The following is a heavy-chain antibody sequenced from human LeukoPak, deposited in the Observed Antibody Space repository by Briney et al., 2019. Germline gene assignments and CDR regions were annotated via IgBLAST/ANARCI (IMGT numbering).Heavy chain of an antibody. V-gene: IGHV3-23*01. Sequence: PGGSLRLSCAASGFTFSNYAMTWVRQAPGKGLEWVSVISYNGGSTYYADSVKGRFTISRDNSKSTLYLQMNSLRAEDTAVYYCAKGSGASCYNPIDYWGQGTLVTVSS. CDR1: GFTFSNYA. D-gene: IGHD2-15*01. J-gene: IGHJ4*02. CDR3: AKGSGASCYNPIDY. CDR2: ISYNGGST.